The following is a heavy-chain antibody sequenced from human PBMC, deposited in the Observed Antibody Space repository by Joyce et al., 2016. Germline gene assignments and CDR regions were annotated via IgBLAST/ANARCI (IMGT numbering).Heavy chain of an antibody. V-gene: IGHV1-69*12. Sequence: QVLLVQSGATVKRPGSSLKVSCKSSGGAFSNFTVNWVRQDPGQRLEWMGGIIPYFGAAKYAEHFQGRVTLTADLSTRTAFMELSSLTSADTAVYYCARGGTSSGHFFFYTLDIWGPGTTVIVSS. D-gene: IGHD1-14*01. CDR3: ARGGTSSGHFFFYTLDI. J-gene: IGHJ6*02. CDR1: GGAFSNFT. CDR2: IIPYFGAA.